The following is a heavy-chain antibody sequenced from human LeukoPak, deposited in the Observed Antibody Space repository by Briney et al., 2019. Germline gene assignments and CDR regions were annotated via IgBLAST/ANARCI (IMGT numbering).Heavy chain of an antibody. CDR3: ARYTAVAGTYDAFDI. CDR1: GFTFSSYE. Sequence: GGSLRLSCAASGFTFSSYEMNWVRQAPGKGLEWVSYISSGSTIYYADSVKGRFTISRDNAKNSLYLQMNSLRAEDTAVYYCARYTAVAGTYDAFDIWGQGTMVTVSS. J-gene: IGHJ3*02. D-gene: IGHD6-19*01. CDR2: ISSGSTI. V-gene: IGHV3-48*03.